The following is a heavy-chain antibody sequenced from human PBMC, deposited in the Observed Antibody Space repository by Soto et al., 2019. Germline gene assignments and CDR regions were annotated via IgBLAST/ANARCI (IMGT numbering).Heavy chain of an antibody. J-gene: IGHJ4*02. V-gene: IGHV4-34*01. Sequence: QVQLQPWGAGLLKPSETLSLTCAVYGGSSSGWYWTWIRQSPVKGLEWIGEISSGITNYNPSLGSRVTMSADTSKNQFSLKLTSVTAADTAVYYCARGPYSRGVGATNPSHWGQGTLVTVSA. CDR3: ARGPYSRGVGATNPSH. CDR1: GGSSSGWY. D-gene: IGHD1-26*01. CDR2: ISSGIT.